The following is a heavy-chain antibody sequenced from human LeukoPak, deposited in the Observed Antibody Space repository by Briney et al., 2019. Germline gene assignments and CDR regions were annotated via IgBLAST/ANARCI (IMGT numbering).Heavy chain of an antibody. Sequence: WIRQPPGKGLEWVGRIKSKTDGGTTDYAAPVKGRFTISRDDSKNTLYLQMNSLKTEDTAVYYCTTVRGYSSYWGQGTLVTVSS. CDR2: IKSKTDGGTT. J-gene: IGHJ4*02. V-gene: IGHV3-15*01. D-gene: IGHD5-18*01. CDR3: TTVRGYSSY.